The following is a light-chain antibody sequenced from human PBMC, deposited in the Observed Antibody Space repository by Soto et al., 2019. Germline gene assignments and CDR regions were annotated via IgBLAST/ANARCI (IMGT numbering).Light chain of an antibody. Sequence: EIVLTQSPATLSLSPGERATLSCGASQSVSNYLAWYQQKPGQAPRLLIYAASNRAPGIPARFSGSGSGTEFTLTISSLQSEDFAVYYCQQYNNWPPWTFGQGTKV. CDR1: QSVSNY. J-gene: IGKJ1*01. V-gene: IGKV3D-15*01. CDR3: QQYNNWPPWT. CDR2: AAS.